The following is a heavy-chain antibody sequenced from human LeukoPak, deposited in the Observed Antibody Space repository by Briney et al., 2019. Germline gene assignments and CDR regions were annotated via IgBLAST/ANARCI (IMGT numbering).Heavy chain of an antibody. Sequence: GESLKISCKGSGYTFTTYLIAWVRQTPPMGLEWVGIISPGDANTRYSPSFQGQVTSSAATSISTSYLQWRSLMASDTAIYYCERYLRWLHSTDPSDDVWGQGTMVTVSS. CDR2: ISPGDANT. CDR1: GYTFTTYL. D-gene: IGHD5-24*01. CDR3: ERYLRWLHSTDPSDDV. V-gene: IGHV5-51*01. J-gene: IGHJ4*02.